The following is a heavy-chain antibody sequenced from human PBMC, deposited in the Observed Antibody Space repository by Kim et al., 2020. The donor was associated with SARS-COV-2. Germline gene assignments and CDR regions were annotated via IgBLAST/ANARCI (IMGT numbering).Heavy chain of an antibody. Sequence: GGSLRLSCAASGFTFSSYGMHWVRQAPGKGLEWVAVISYDGSNKYYADSVKGRFTISRDNSKNTLYLQMNSLRAEDTAVYYCAKTGTHGAFDYWGQGTLVTVSS. CDR3: AKTGTHGAFDY. CDR2: ISYDGSNK. D-gene: IGHD4-17*01. J-gene: IGHJ4*02. CDR1: GFTFSSYG. V-gene: IGHV3-30*18.